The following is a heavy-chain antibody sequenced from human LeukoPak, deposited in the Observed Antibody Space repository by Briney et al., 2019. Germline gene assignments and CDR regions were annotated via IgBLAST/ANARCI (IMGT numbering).Heavy chain of an antibody. CDR3: ARGLVGATKAEYFQH. D-gene: IGHD1-26*01. CDR1: GYTFTSYY. V-gene: IGHV1-46*01. CDR2: INPSGGST. J-gene: IGHJ1*01. Sequence: ASVKVSCKASGYTFTSYYMHWVRQAPGQGLEWMGIINPSGGSTSYAQKFQGRVTMTRDTSTSTVYMELSSLRSEDTAVYYCARGLVGATKAEYFQHWGQGTLVTVSS.